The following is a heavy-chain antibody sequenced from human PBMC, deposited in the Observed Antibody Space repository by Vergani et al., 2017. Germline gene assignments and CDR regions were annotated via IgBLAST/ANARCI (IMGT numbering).Heavy chain of an antibody. J-gene: IGHJ4*02. CDR1: GYTFTSYA. CDR2: INAGNGNT. Sequence: QVQLVQSGAEVKKPGASVKVSCKASGYTFTSYAMHWVRQAPGQRLEWMGWINAGNGNTKYSQKFQGRVTITRDTSGSTAYMELSSLRSEDTAVYYCARERSQLAYCGGDCYSYGYWGQGTLVTVSS. CDR3: ARERSQLAYCGGDCYSYGY. D-gene: IGHD2-21*01. V-gene: IGHV1-3*01.